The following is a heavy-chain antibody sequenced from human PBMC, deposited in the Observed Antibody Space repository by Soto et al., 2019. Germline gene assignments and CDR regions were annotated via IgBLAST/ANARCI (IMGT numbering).Heavy chain of an antibody. Sequence: SETLSLTCTVSGDSINSYYWSWIRQPPGKGLEWIGYIYNTGSTNLNPSLESRVTLSVDTSKNQFSLNINSVTAADTAVYFCARVRYFVYVHYWGQ. CDR2: IYNTGST. CDR1: GDSINSYY. D-gene: IGHD3-16*01. CDR3: ARVRYFVYVHY. J-gene: IGHJ4*02. V-gene: IGHV4-59*01.